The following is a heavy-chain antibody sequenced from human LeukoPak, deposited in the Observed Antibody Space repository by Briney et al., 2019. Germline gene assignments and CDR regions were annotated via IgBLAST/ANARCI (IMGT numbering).Heavy chain of an antibody. Sequence: SETLSLTCTVSGVSISSYYWSWIRQPPGKGLEWIGYIYYSGSTNYNPSLKSRVTMSVDTSKNQFSLKLSSVTAADTAVYYCARDRAADDAFDIWGQGTMVTVSS. CDR1: GVSISSYY. D-gene: IGHD3-10*01. V-gene: IGHV4-59*01. J-gene: IGHJ3*02. CDR3: ARDRAADDAFDI. CDR2: IYYSGST.